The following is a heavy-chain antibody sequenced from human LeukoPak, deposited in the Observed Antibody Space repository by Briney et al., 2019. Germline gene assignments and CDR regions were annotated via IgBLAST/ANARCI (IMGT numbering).Heavy chain of an antibody. Sequence: GSLRLSCAASGFTFSSYSMNWVRQAPGKGLEWVSSISSSSSYIYYADSVKGRFTISRDNAKNSPYLQMNSLRAEDTAVYYCARDRPGSDFDYWGQGTLVTVSS. CDR3: ARDRPGSDFDY. CDR2: ISSSSSYI. D-gene: IGHD6-6*01. V-gene: IGHV3-21*01. CDR1: GFTFSSYS. J-gene: IGHJ4*02.